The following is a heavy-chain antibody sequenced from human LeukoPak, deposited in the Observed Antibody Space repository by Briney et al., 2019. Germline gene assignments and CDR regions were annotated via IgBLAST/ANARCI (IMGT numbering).Heavy chain of an antibody. Sequence: ASVKVSCKASGYTFTGYYMHWVRQAPGQGLEWMGWINPNSGGTNYAQKFQGRVTMTRDTSISTAYMELSRLRSDDTAVYYCARVGDYDFWSGHYTNWFDPWGQGTLVTVSS. CDR1: GYTFTGYY. D-gene: IGHD3-3*01. CDR2: INPNSGGT. V-gene: IGHV1-2*02. CDR3: ARVGDYDFWSGHYTNWFDP. J-gene: IGHJ5*02.